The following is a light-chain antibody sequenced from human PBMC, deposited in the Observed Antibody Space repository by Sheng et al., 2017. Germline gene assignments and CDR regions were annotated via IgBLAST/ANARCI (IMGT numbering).Light chain of an antibody. CDR2: MRP. J-gene: IGKJ4*01. Sequence: DIQMTQSPSSLSASVGDRVTITCQASQDIYNYLNWYQXKPGQALHSSSPMRPFYNPGAPSRISGSGSGTYFVLTISSLQPEDIATYYCQHYDNVPLSFGGGTKVEIK. CDR1: QDIYNY. V-gene: IGKV1-33*01. CDR3: QHYDNVPLS.